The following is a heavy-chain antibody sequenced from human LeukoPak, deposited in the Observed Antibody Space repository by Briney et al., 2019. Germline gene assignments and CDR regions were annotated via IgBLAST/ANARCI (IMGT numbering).Heavy chain of an antibody. Sequence: PSETLSLTCTVSGGSISSSSYYWGWIRQPPGKGLEWIGSIYYSGSTYYNPSLKSPVTISVDTSKTQFSLKLSSVTAADTAVYYCAQGYYDSSGYYRHDAFDIWGQGTMVTVSS. CDR1: GGSISSSSYY. D-gene: IGHD3-22*01. J-gene: IGHJ3*02. V-gene: IGHV4-39*01. CDR3: AQGYYDSSGYYRHDAFDI. CDR2: IYYSGST.